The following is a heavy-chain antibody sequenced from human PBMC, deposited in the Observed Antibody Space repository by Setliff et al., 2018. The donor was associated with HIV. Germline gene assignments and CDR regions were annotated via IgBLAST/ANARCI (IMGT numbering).Heavy chain of an antibody. J-gene: IGHJ3*02. V-gene: IGHV3-53*01. CDR2: LYSGGST. CDR1: GFTFSNAW. Sequence: GGSLRLSCAASGFTFSNAWMSWVRQAPGKGLEWVSVLYSGGSTYYADSVKGRFTISRDNSKNTVHLQMNSLRAEDTAVYYCATALYCSSTSCYIAFDIWGQGTMVTVSS. D-gene: IGHD2-2*01. CDR3: ATALYCSSTSCYIAFDI.